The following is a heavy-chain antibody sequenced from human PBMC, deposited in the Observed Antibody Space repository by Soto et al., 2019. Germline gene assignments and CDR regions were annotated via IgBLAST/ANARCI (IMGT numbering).Heavy chain of an antibody. CDR1: GFTFSGYA. CDR2: ISGSGSGT. Sequence: EVQLLESGGGLVQPGGSLRLSCVASGFTFSGYAMSWVRQAPGKGLEWVSAISGSGSGTYYADSVKGRFTISRDNPKNTLYLQMDSLRAEDTAVYYCAKGLVRFESSGYPAFYWGQGTLVTVSS. CDR3: AKGLVRFESSGYPAFY. D-gene: IGHD3-22*01. J-gene: IGHJ4*02. V-gene: IGHV3-23*01.